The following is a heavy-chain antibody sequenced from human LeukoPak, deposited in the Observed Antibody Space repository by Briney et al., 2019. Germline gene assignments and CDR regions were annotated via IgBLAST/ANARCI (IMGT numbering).Heavy chain of an antibody. D-gene: IGHD5-12*01. CDR3: ARGETSGYSGSPIDY. CDR1: GGTFSSYA. J-gene: IGHJ4*02. Sequence: ASVKVSCKASGGTFSSYAISWVRQAPGQGLEWMGGIIPSSGTASYAQKFQGRVTITADKSTSTAYMELSSLRSEDTAVYYCARGETSGYSGSPIDYWGQGTLVTVSS. CDR2: IIPSSGTA. V-gene: IGHV1-69*06.